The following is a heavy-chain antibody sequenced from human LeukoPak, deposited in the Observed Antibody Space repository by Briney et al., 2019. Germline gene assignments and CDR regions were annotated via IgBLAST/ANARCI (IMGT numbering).Heavy chain of an antibody. CDR3: ARDRTGPALRYFDL. CDR2: INQDGSAK. J-gene: IGHJ2*01. CDR1: GFTFSSYW. D-gene: IGHD7-27*01. V-gene: IGHV3-7*01. Sequence: PGGSLRLSCAASGFTFSSYWMTWVRQAPGRGLEWVANINQDGSAKNYVDSVKGRLTISRDNTKDSLYLQMNSPRVEDTALYYCARDRTGPALRYFDLWGRGTLVTVSS.